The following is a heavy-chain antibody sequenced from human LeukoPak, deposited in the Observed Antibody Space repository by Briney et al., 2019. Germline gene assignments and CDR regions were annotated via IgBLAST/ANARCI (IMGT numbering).Heavy chain of an antibody. CDR2: IYYSGST. CDR1: GYSISSGYY. D-gene: IGHD3-16*02. V-gene: IGHV4-61*01. Sequence: PSETLSLTCTVSGYSISSGYYWSWIRQPPGKGLEWIGYIYYSGSTNYNPSLKSRVTISVDTSKNQFSLKLSSVTAADTAVYYCARNKAYYDYVWGSYRPYYYYMDVWGKGTTVTIS. CDR3: ARNKAYYDYVWGSYRPYYYYMDV. J-gene: IGHJ6*03.